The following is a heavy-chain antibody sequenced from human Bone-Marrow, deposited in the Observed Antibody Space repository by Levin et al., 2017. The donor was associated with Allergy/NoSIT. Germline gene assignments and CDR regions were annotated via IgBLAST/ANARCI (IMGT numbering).Heavy chain of an antibody. Sequence: SETLSLTCTVSGYSISSGYYWGWIRQPPGKGLEWIGSIYHSGSTYYNPSLKSRVTISVDTSKNQFSLKLSSVTAADTAVYYCARDRWQWLVGYFDYWGQGTLVTVSS. CDR1: GYSISSGYY. CDR2: IYHSGST. V-gene: IGHV4-38-2*02. CDR3: ARDRWQWLVGYFDY. J-gene: IGHJ4*02. D-gene: IGHD6-19*01.